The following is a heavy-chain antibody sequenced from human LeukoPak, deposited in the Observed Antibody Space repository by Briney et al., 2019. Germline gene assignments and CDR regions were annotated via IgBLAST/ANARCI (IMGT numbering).Heavy chain of an antibody. J-gene: IGHJ6*03. CDR1: GFTFSSYG. Sequence: QAGGSLRLSCAASGFTFSSYGMHWVRQAPGKGLEWVAVISYDGSNKYYADSVKGRFNISRDNSKNTLYLQMNSLRAEDTAVYYCAKDREYSGYGGYYYYMDVWGKGTTVTISS. CDR3: AKDREYSGYGGYYYYMDV. V-gene: IGHV3-30*18. CDR2: ISYDGSNK. D-gene: IGHD5-12*01.